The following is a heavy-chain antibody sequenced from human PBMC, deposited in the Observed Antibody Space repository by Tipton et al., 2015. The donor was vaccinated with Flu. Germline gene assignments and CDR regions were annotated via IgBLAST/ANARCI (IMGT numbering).Heavy chain of an antibody. J-gene: IGHJ3*02. CDR1: GYSFTSYW. CDR2: IYPGDSDT. V-gene: IGHV5-51*01. D-gene: IGHD6-19*01. Sequence: QLVQSGAEVKKPGESLKISCKGSGYSFTSYWIGWVRQMPGKGLEWMGIIYPGDSDTRYSPSFQGQVTISADKSISTACLQWSSLKASDTAMYYCARHRGQWLVQDAVDIWGQGTMVTVSS. CDR3: ARHRGQWLVQDAVDI.